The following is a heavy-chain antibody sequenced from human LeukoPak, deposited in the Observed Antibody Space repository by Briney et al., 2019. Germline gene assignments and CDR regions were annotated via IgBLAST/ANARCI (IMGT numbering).Heavy chain of an antibody. Sequence: GASVKVSCKASGYTFTSYGISWLRQAPGQGLEWMGWISAYNGNTNYAQKLQGRVTMTTDTSTSTAYKELRSLRSDDTAVYYCARVGSSGWYDYWGQGTLVTVSS. CDR1: GYTFTSYG. D-gene: IGHD6-19*01. CDR2: ISAYNGNT. V-gene: IGHV1-18*01. J-gene: IGHJ4*02. CDR3: ARVGSSGWYDY.